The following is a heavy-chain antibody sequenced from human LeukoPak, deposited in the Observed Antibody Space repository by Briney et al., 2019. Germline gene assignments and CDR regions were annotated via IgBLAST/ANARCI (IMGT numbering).Heavy chain of an antibody. D-gene: IGHD1-26*01. Sequence: ASVKVSCKASGYTFTSYGISWVRQAPGQGLEWMGWISAYNGNTNYAQKLQGRVTMTTDTSTSTAYMGLRSLRSDDTAVYYCARIGGSYYAYYYYYYMDVWGKGTTVTVSS. CDR2: ISAYNGNT. CDR1: GYTFTSYG. J-gene: IGHJ6*03. CDR3: ARIGGSYYAYYYYYYMDV. V-gene: IGHV1-18*01.